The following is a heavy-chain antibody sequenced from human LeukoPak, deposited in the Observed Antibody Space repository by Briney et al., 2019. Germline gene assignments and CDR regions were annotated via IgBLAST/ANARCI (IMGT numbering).Heavy chain of an antibody. CDR2: IWYDGSNK. D-gene: IGHD6-13*01. J-gene: IGHJ4*02. CDR1: GFTFSSFG. Sequence: GGSLRLSCAASGFTFSSFGIYWVRQAPGMGLEWVAVIWYDGSNKYYADSVKGRFTISRDNSQNTLYLQMNSLRAEDTAVYYCARLGSSWSFDYWGQGTLVTVSS. CDR3: ARLGSSWSFDY. V-gene: IGHV3-33*01.